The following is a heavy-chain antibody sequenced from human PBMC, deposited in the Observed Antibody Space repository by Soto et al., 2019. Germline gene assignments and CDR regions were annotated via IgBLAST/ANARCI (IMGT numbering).Heavy chain of an antibody. J-gene: IGHJ4*02. CDR3: ARAAAADY. V-gene: IGHV4-59*01. Sequence: PSETLSLTCPISGGSTRSYYWSWIRQPPGKGLEWIGYIYHNGNTIYNPSLQSRVTISIDTSNNQFSLKLRSVTAADTAVYYCARAAAADYWGQGTLVTVYS. CDR1: GGSTRSYY. CDR2: IYHNGNT. D-gene: IGHD6-13*01.